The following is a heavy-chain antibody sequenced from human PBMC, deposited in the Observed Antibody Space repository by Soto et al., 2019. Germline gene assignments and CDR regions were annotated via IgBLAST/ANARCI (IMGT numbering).Heavy chain of an antibody. CDR1: GFTFSTYS. CDR2: IDSSSSYM. D-gene: IGHD1-26*01. V-gene: IGHV3-21*01. Sequence: EVQLVESGGGLVKPGGSLRLSCAVSGFTFSTYSMNWVRQAPGKGLEWVSYIDSSSSYMYYADSLKGRFTISRDNAKNSLYLEMNSLRVEDTAVYYCARGWRERGFDYWGQGILLTVSS. J-gene: IGHJ4*02. CDR3: ARGWRERGFDY.